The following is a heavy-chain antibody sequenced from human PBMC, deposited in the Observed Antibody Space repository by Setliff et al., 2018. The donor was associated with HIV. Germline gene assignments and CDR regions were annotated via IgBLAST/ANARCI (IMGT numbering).Heavy chain of an antibody. V-gene: IGHV1-69-2*01. J-gene: IGHJ4*02. CDR3: ATAGMYYYGSGSYHAAGY. Sequence: ASVKVSCKASGYIFTDYYMHWVQQAPGEGLEWMGRVDPQDGETKYAEKFQGRVTITADTSTDASDMELSSLRSEDTAVYYCATAGMYYYGSGSYHAAGYWGQGTLVTV. D-gene: IGHD3-10*01. CDR1: GYIFTDYY. CDR2: VDPQDGET.